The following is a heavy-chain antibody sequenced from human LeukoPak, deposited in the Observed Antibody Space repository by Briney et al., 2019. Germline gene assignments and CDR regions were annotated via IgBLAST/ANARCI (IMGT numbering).Heavy chain of an antibody. CDR2: INYNGAIT. CDR3: ARDRLGPSFSVSHFDL. J-gene: IGHJ4*02. CDR1: GFTFVDYG. D-gene: IGHD3-3*02. Sequence: PGGSLRLSCATSGFTFVDYGLSWVRRAPGKGLEWLCAINYNGAITDYADSVKGRFTISRDNAKNSLYLRMDSLRAEDMALYYCARDRLGPSFSVSHFDLWGQGTLVTVSS. V-gene: IGHV3-20*04.